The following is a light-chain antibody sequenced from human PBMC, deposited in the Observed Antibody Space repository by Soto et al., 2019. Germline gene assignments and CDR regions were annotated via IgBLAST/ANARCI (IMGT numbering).Light chain of an antibody. CDR3: MQALQTPFT. J-gene: IGKJ3*01. CDR1: QSLLHSNGHNY. Sequence: DIVMTQSPLSLPVTPGEPASISCRSSQSLLHSNGHNYLNWYLQKPGQSPQLLIYLGSNRASGVPDRSSGSGSGTDFTLKISRVEAEDVGVYYCMQALQTPFTFGPGTKVDIK. CDR2: LGS. V-gene: IGKV2-28*01.